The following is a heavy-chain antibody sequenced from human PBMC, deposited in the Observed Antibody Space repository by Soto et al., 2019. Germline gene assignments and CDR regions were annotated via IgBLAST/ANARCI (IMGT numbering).Heavy chain of an antibody. J-gene: IGHJ5*02. CDR2: ISSSSSTI. CDR3: ARDGVVVVAATHWFDP. CDR1: GFTFSSYS. Sequence: GGSLRLSCAASGFTFSSYSMNWVRQAPGKGLEWVSCISSSSSTIYYADSVKGRFTISRDNAKNSLYLQMNSLRAEDTAVYYCARDGVVVVAATHWFDPWGQGTLVTVSS. D-gene: IGHD2-15*01. V-gene: IGHV3-48*01.